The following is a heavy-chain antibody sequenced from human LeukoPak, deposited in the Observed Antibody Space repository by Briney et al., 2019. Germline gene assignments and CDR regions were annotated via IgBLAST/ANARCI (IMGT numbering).Heavy chain of an antibody. CDR1: GFTFSSYE. V-gene: IGHV3-48*03. CDR3: AREKLSFFDSSGYFDH. D-gene: IGHD3-22*01. CDR2: ISSSGSAI. Sequence: GGSLRLSCAAPGFTFSSYEMNWVRQAPGKGLEWVSSISSSGSAINYADSVRGRFTISRDNAKNSLFLQMSRLRAEDTAVYYCAREKLSFFDSSGYFDHWGQGTLVTVSS. J-gene: IGHJ4*02.